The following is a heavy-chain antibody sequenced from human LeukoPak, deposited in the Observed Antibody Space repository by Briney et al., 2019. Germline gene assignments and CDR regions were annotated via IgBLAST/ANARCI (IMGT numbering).Heavy chain of an antibody. CDR2: IYTSGST. D-gene: IGHD1-26*01. V-gene: IGHV4-61*02. J-gene: IGHJ3*02. Sequence: SQTLSLTCTVSGGSISSGSYYWSWIRQRAGTGLEWIGRIYTSGSTNYNPSLKSRVSISVDTSKNQFSLKLSSVTAADTAVYYCARDPIVGATTGAFDIWGQGTMVTVSS. CDR1: GGSISSGSYY. CDR3: ARDPIVGATTGAFDI.